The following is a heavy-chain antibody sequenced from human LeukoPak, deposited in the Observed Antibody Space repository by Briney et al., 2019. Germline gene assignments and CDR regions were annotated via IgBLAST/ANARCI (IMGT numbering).Heavy chain of an antibody. J-gene: IGHJ5*02. D-gene: IGHD1-14*01. CDR3: TKDAGPTFNWFDP. CDR1: GFIFSSFG. Sequence: GGSLRLSCRASGFIFSSFGMAWVRQAPGKGLEWVSTMSAGGENTHYADSVNGRFTISRDNSKDILYLEMYSLRVEDTAVYYCTKDAGPTFNWFDPWGQGTRVTVSS. V-gene: IGHV3-23*01. CDR2: MSAGGENT.